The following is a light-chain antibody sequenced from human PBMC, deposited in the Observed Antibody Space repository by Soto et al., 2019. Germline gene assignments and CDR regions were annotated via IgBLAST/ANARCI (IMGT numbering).Light chain of an antibody. CDR1: QSVGDN. CDR3: QQYNNWPLT. CDR2: GAS. V-gene: IGKV3D-15*01. J-gene: IGKJ4*01. Sequence: EIVMTQSPATLSVSPGDGATLSCRASQSVGDNLAWYQQKPGQAPRLLICGASTRATGIPARFSGSGSGTEFTLTLSSLQSEDFAVYYCQQYNNWPLTFGGGTKVEIE.